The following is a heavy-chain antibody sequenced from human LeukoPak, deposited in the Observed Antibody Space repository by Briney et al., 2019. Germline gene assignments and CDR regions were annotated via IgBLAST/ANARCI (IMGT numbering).Heavy chain of an antibody. CDR3: ARDRAPNSGSPEGPADAFDI. V-gene: IGHV1-2*02. CDR1: GYTFTGYY. Sequence: ASVKVSCKASGYTFTGYYMHWVRQAPGQGLEWMGWINPNSGGTNYAQKFQGRVTMTRDTSISTAYMELSRLRSDDTAVYYCARDRAPNSGSPEGPADAFDIWGQGTMVTFSS. J-gene: IGHJ3*02. CDR2: INPNSGGT. D-gene: IGHD1-26*01.